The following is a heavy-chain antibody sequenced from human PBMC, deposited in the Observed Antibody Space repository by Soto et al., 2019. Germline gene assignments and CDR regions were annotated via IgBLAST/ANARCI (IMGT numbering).Heavy chain of an antibody. D-gene: IGHD1-26*01. J-gene: IGHJ5*02. CDR2: ISGSGFKK. CDR1: GLIVENFV. CDR3: AKNQGVELVPLATVDWFDP. Sequence: GGALRLSCAASGLIVENFVMSWVRQAPGKGLEWISSISGSGFKKYYADSVKGRFTISRDNSKSTVYLELNNLSAEDTAVYHCAKNQGVELVPLATVDWFDPWGQASVVTVS. V-gene: IGHV3-23*01.